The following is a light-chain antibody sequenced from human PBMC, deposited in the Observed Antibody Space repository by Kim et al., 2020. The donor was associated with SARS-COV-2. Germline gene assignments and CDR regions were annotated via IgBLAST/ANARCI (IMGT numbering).Light chain of an antibody. V-gene: IGKV3D-20*01. CDR2: DAS. J-gene: IGKJ2*01. CDR3: QHYYMSSYT. CDR1: QSLSTGY. Sequence: EIVLTQSPATLSLSPGERATLSCGANQSLSTGYLAWYQQKPGLAPRLLIYDASNRATGIPARFTGSGSGTDFTLSISRLEPEDFAVYYCQHYYMSSYTFGQGTKLEI.